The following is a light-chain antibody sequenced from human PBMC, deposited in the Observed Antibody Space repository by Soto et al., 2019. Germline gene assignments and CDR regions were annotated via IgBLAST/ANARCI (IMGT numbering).Light chain of an antibody. CDR3: PQYHSPPQP. CDR2: AAS. CDR1: QTMTRAY. Sequence: EVVLMKTTNTLSLSPGERATLSCRASQTMTRAYVAWYKQKPGQAPRLLIYAASYRATGISDKFSGSGSGTDFSLTISRLEPEDSAVYYCPQYHSPPQPFGQGTK. V-gene: IGKV3-20*01. J-gene: IGKJ2*01.